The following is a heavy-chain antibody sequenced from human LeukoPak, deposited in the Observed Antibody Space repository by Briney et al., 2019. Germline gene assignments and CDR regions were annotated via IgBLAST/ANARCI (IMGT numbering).Heavy chain of an antibody. CDR3: ARLRNYYDSSGYYSFRYFDY. V-gene: IGHV4-39*01. J-gene: IGHJ4*02. D-gene: IGHD3-22*01. Sequence: PSETLSLTCTVSGGSISSSSYYWGWIRQPPGEGLEWIGSIYYSGSTYYNPSLKSRVTISVDTSKNQFSLKLSSVTAADTAVYYCARLRNYYDSSGYYSFRYFDYWGQGTLVTVSS. CDR1: GGSISSSSYY. CDR2: IYYSGST.